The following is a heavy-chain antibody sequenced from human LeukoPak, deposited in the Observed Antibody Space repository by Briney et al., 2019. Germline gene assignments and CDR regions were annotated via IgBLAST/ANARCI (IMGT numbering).Heavy chain of an antibody. J-gene: IGHJ6*03. Sequence: GASVKVSCKASGGTFSSHAISWVRQAPGQGLEWMGRIIPIFGTANYAQKFQGRVTITTDESTSTAYMELSSLRSEDTAVYYCARDLVVVVAGYYYYYMDVWGKGTTVTVSS. V-gene: IGHV1-69*05. CDR1: GGTFSSHA. CDR3: ARDLVVVVAGYYYYYMDV. D-gene: IGHD2-15*01. CDR2: IIPIFGTA.